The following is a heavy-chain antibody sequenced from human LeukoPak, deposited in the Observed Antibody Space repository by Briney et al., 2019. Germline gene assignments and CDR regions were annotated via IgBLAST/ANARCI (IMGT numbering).Heavy chain of an antibody. J-gene: IGHJ4*02. CDR1: GYTFTSYG. D-gene: IGHD6-13*01. V-gene: IGHV1-18*01. CDR2: ISAYNGNT. CDR3: AKDPRYSSSWYQGDYFDY. Sequence: ASVKVSCKASGYTFTSYGISWVRQAPGQGLEWMGWISAYNGNTNYAQKLQGRVTMTTDTSTSTAYMELRSLRSDDTAVYYCAKDPRYSSSWYQGDYFDYWGQGTLVTVSS.